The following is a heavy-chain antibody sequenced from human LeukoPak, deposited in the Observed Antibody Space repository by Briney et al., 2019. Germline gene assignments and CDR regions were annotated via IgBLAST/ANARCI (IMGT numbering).Heavy chain of an antibody. V-gene: IGHV4-34*01. CDR1: GGSFSGYY. CDR3: ATRGDYSDTSGNSYDALDI. CDR2: INHSGST. J-gene: IGHJ3*02. Sequence: SETLSLTCAVYGGSFSGYYWSRIRQPPGKGLEWIGEINHSGSTNYNPSLKSRVTISADPSKTQFSLKLTSVTAADTAVYYCATRGDYSDTSGNSYDALDIWGQGTMVTVSS. D-gene: IGHD3-22*01.